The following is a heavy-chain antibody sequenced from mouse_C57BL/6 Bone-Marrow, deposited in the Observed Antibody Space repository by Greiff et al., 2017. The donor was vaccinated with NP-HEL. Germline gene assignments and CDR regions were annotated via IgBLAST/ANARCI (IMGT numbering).Heavy chain of an antibody. CDR1: GFNIKDDY. CDR3: TTYFYYFDC. J-gene: IGHJ2*01. Sequence: VQLQQSGAELVRPGASVTLSCTASGFNIKDDYMHWVKQRPEQGLEWIGWIDPENGDTEYASKFQGKATITADTSSNPAYLQLSSLTSEDTAVYYCTTYFYYFDCWGQGTTLTVSS. CDR2: IDPENGDT. V-gene: IGHV14-4*01.